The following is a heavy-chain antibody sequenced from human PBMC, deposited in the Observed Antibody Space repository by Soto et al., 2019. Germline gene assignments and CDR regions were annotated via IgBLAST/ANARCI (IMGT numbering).Heavy chain of an antibody. Sequence: QVQLVQSGAEVKKPGSSVKVSCKASGGTFSSYAISWVRQAPGQGLAWMGWIIPIFGTANYAQKFQGRVTITADESTSTAYRELISLRSEDTAVYDCARDWYSSGWYLVDPWGQGTLVTVSS. CDR2: IIPIFGTA. CDR3: ARDWYSSGWYLVDP. V-gene: IGHV1-69*12. CDR1: GGTFSSYA. D-gene: IGHD6-19*01. J-gene: IGHJ5*02.